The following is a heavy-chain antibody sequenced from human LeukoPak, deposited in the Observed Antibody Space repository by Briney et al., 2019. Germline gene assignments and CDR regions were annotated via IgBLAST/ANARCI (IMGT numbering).Heavy chain of an antibody. J-gene: IGHJ6*04. V-gene: IGHV3-53*01. CDR1: GFPVSSNY. CDR2: IYSGGST. D-gene: IGHD2-15*01. Sequence: PGGSLRLSCAASGFPVSSNYLSWVRQAPGQGLEWVSVIYSGGSTHYPDSVQGRFTIYRNNSKNKLYLQMNTLRAEDTAVYYGARERRGGYYYGMDVWGKGTTVTVSS. CDR3: ARERRGGYYYGMDV.